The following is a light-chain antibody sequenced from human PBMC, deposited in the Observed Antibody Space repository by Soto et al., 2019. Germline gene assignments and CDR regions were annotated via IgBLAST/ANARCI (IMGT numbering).Light chain of an antibody. CDR3: QQRSNWRLT. CDR2: GAS. CDR1: QSVSNNY. Sequence: EIVLTQSPGTLSLSPGERATLSCRASQSVSNNYLAWYQQKPGQAPRRLIYGASNRATGIPARFSGSGSGTDFTLTISSLEPEDFAVYYCQQRSNWRLTFGGGTRWIS. J-gene: IGKJ4*01. V-gene: IGKV3-11*01.